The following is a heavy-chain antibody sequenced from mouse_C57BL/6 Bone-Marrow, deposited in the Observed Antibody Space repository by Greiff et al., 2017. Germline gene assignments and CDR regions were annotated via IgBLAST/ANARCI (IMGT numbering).Heavy chain of an antibody. D-gene: IGHD2-2*01. V-gene: IGHV1-64*01. J-gene: IGHJ2*01. CDR1: GYTFTSYW. Sequence: QVQLQQPGAELVKPGASVKLSCKASGYTFTSYWMHWVKQRPGQGLEWIGMIHPNSGSTNYNEKFKSKATLTVDKSSSTAYMQLSSLTSEDSAVYYCARFGYDPYFDYWGQGTTLTVSS. CDR2: IHPNSGST. CDR3: ARFGYDPYFDY.